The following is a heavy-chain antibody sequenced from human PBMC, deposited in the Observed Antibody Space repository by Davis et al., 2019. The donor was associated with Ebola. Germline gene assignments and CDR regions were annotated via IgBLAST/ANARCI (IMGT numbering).Heavy chain of an antibody. CDR1: GFTFSSYG. D-gene: IGHD3-3*01. Sequence: GESLKIPCAASGFTFSSYGMHWVRQAPGKGLEWVAVIWYDGSNKYYADSVKGRFTISRDNSKNTLYLQMNSLRAEDTAVYYCATTTIFGVVWGQGTLVTVSS. CDR3: ATTTIFGVV. J-gene: IGHJ4*02. CDR2: IWYDGSNK. V-gene: IGHV3-30*02.